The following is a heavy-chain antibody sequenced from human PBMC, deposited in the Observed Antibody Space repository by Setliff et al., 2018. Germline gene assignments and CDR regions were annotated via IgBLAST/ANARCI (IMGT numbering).Heavy chain of an antibody. D-gene: IGHD3-22*01. CDR2: IYSTGST. CDR3: ARDSALHSYHYDSSGYLDY. CDR1: GDSIYNQF. Sequence: PSETLSLTCTVSGDSIYNQFWSWVRQPPGKGLQWIGYIYSTGSTNYNPSLKSRVTISIDTSKNQFSLKLSSVTAADTGVYYCARDSALHSYHYDSSGYLDYWGQGALVTVSS. V-gene: IGHV4-59*11. J-gene: IGHJ4*02.